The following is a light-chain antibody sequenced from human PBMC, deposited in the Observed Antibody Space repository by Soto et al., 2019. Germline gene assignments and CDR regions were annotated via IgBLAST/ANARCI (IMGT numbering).Light chain of an antibody. CDR1: SGHSSYA. V-gene: IGLV4-69*01. CDR3: QTWGTGTVV. Sequence: QSVLTQSPSASASLGASVKLTCTLSSGHSSYAIAWHQQQPEKGPRYLMKLNSDGSHSKGDGIPDRFSGSSSGAERYLTISSLQSEDEADYYSQTWGTGTVVFGGGTKPTVL. CDR2: LNSDGSH. J-gene: IGLJ2*01.